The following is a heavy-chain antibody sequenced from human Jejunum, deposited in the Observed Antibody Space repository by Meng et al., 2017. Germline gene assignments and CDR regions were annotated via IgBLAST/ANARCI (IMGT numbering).Heavy chain of an antibody. J-gene: IGHJ5*02. V-gene: IGHV3-74*01. CDR2: IHCDGSTK. CDR1: GLPFSSSG. CDR3: ARDIPPS. Sequence: GGGFVWPWGSLRFSFAASGLPFSSSGMNWVRQVPGKGLGWVSRIHCDGSTKSYADSVKGRFSISRDKGKNTLYLQMNSLRAEDTGVYYCARDIPPSWGQGTLVTVSS.